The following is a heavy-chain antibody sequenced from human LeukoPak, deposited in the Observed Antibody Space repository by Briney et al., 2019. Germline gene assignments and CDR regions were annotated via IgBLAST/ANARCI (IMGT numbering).Heavy chain of an antibody. J-gene: IGHJ4*02. Sequence: GGSLRLSCAASGFTFSSYAMSWVRQAPGKGLEWVSAISGSGGSTYYADSVKGRFTISRDNSKNTLYLQMNSLRAEDTAVYYCAKDEFSIVVVTATPFDYWGQGTLVTVSS. D-gene: IGHD2-21*02. CDR3: AKDEFSIVVVTATPFDY. V-gene: IGHV3-23*01. CDR2: ISGSGGST. CDR1: GFTFSSYA.